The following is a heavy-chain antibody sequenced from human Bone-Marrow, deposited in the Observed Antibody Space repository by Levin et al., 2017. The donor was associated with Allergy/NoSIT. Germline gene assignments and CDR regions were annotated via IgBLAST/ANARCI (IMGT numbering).Heavy chain of an antibody. Sequence: GESLKISCAASGFTFSSYAMSWVRQAPGKGLEWVSAISGSGGSTYYADSVKGRFTISRDNSKNTLYLQMNSLRAEDTAVYYCAKGGGRYCSSTSCYLDYYYYYGMDVWGQGTTVTVSS. CDR2: ISGSGGST. CDR1: GFTFSSYA. CDR3: AKGGGRYCSSTSCYLDYYYYYGMDV. D-gene: IGHD2-2*01. J-gene: IGHJ6*02. V-gene: IGHV3-23*01.